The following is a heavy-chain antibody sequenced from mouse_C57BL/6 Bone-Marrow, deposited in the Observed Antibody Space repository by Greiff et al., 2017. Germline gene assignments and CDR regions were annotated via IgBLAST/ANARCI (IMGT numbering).Heavy chain of an antibody. V-gene: IGHV5-4*01. CDR1: GFTFSSYA. CDR2: ISDGGSYT. Sequence: DVQLVESGGGLVKPGGSLKLSCAASGFTFSSYAMSWVRQTPDKRLEWVATISDGGSYTYYPDNVKGRFTISRDNAKNNLYLQMSHLKSEDTAMYYCARDRRDYFDVWGTGTTVTVSS. D-gene: IGHD3-3*01. J-gene: IGHJ1*03. CDR3: ARDRRDYFDV.